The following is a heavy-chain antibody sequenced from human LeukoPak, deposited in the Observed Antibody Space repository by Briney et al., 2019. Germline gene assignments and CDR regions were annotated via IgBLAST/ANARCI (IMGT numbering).Heavy chain of an antibody. J-gene: IGHJ4*02. D-gene: IGHD3-10*01. Sequence: PSETLSLTCTVSGDSISSSSYYWAWIRQPPGKGLGWIGSIYYSGSTHYNPSLESRVTMSVDTSKNQLSLKLTSVTAADAAVYYCARQRAYYGSGSYYSGFDHWGQGALITVSS. CDR1: GDSISSSSYY. CDR3: ARQRAYYGSGSYYSGFDH. CDR2: IYYSGST. V-gene: IGHV4-39*01.